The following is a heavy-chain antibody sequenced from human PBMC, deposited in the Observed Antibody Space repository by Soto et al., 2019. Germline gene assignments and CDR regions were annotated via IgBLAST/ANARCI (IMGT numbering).Heavy chain of an antibody. J-gene: IGHJ1*01. CDR2: IYSGGST. CDR1: GFTVSSNY. CDR3: ARDRVESGYPEYFQH. V-gene: IGHV3-53*01. D-gene: IGHD3-22*01. Sequence: EVQLVESGGGLIQPGGSLRLSCAASGFTVSSNYMSWVRQAPGKGLEWVSVIYSGGSTYYADSVKGRLTISRDNSKNTLDLQMNSLRAEDTAVYYCARDRVESGYPEYFQHWGQGTLVTVSS.